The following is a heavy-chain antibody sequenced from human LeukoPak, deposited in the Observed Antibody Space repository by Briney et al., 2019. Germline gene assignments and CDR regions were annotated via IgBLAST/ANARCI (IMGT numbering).Heavy chain of an antibody. V-gene: IGHV3-30-3*01. CDR1: GFTFSNYA. J-gene: IGHJ4*02. CDR3: AGANAPSYTIFGGVFDF. D-gene: IGHD3-3*01. CDR2: LSYDGNNK. Sequence: GGSLRLSCAASGFTFSNYALHWVRQAPGKGLEWVAVLSYDGNNKYYADSVKGRFTISRDNSKNTLYLQMNSLRAEDTAVFYCAGANAPSYTIFGGVFDFWGQGTLVTVSS.